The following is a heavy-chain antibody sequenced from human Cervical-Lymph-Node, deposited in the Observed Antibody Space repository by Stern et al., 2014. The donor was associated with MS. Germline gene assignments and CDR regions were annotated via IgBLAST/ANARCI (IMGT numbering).Heavy chain of an antibody. D-gene: IGHD6-19*01. J-gene: IGHJ4*02. V-gene: IGHV4-61*02. CDR1: GGSISSGSYY. CDR3: ARVSVQGGWHVFFDY. Sequence: VQLLESGPGLVKPSQTLSLTCTVSGGSISSGSYYWSWIRQPAGKGLEWIGRIYTSGSPTYNPSLKSRFTISVDPSKNHFSLKLSSLTAADTAVYYCARVSVQGGWHVFFDYWGQGTLVTVSS. CDR2: IYTSGSP.